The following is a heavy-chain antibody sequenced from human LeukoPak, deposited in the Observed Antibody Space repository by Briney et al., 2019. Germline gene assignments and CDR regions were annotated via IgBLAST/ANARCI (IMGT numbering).Heavy chain of an antibody. CDR1: GGSISSYY. J-gene: IGHJ5*02. D-gene: IGHD3-9*01. CDR3: ARVEGYFDWLLSLGGNWFDP. CDR2: IYYSGST. V-gene: IGHV4-59*01. Sequence: SGTLSLTCTVSGGSISSYYWSWIRQPPGKGLQWSGYIYYSGSTNYNPSPNSRVTISLDTSKNQFSLKLRYVTAADTAVYYCARVEGYFDWLLSLGGNWFDPWGQGTLVTVSS.